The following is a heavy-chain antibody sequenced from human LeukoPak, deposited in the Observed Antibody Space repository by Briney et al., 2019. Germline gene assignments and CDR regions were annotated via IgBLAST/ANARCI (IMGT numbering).Heavy chain of an antibody. CDR2: ISWDGAST. Sequence: GGSLRLSCAASGFTFDDFGMGWVRQAPGKGLEWVSGISWDGASTGYADSVKGLFTMSRDNAKNSLYLQMNRLRAEDTAVYYCARERGDSYAYYYYYMDVWGKGTTVTISS. V-gene: IGHV3-20*04. CDR3: ARERGDSYAYYYYYMDV. CDR1: GFTFDDFG. J-gene: IGHJ6*03. D-gene: IGHD2-15*01.